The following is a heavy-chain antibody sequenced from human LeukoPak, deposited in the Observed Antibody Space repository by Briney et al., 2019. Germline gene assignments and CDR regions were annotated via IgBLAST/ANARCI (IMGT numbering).Heavy chain of an antibody. D-gene: IGHD3-22*01. V-gene: IGHV3-23*01. Sequence: PGGSLRLSCAASGFTFSSYAMSWVRQAPGKGLEWVSAISGSGGSTYYADSVKGRFTISRDSSKNTLYLQMNSLRAEDTAVYYCAKFITMIDYFDYWGQGTLVTVSS. CDR2: ISGSGGST. CDR1: GFTFSSYA. J-gene: IGHJ4*02. CDR3: AKFITMIDYFDY.